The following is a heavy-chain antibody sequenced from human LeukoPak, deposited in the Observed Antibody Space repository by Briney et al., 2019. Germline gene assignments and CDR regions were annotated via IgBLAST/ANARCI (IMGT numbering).Heavy chain of an antibody. Sequence: GSSVTVSCTASGGTFSSYAISWVRQAPGQGLEWMGGIIPIFGTANYAQKFQGRVTITADESTSTAYMELSSLRSEDTAVYYCARDGGVAGTFDYWGQGTLVTVSS. D-gene: IGHD6-19*01. V-gene: IGHV1-69*01. CDR1: GGTFSSYA. CDR2: IIPIFGTA. CDR3: ARDGGVAGTFDY. J-gene: IGHJ4*02.